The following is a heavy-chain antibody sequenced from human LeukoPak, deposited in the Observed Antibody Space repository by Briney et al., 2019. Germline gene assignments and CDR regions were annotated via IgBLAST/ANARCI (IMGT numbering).Heavy chain of an antibody. Sequence: GGSLRLFCEASGFTFSRYWMHWVRQAPGKGLVWVSRIKSDGKTNYADSVKGRFTISRDNAKNTVSLQMDSLRAEDTGVYYCARAPSEVGGYYPEYFRHWGQGTLVTVSS. CDR3: ARAPSEVGGYYPEYFRH. J-gene: IGHJ1*01. D-gene: IGHD3-22*01. CDR2: IKSDGKT. V-gene: IGHV3-74*01. CDR1: GFTFSRYW.